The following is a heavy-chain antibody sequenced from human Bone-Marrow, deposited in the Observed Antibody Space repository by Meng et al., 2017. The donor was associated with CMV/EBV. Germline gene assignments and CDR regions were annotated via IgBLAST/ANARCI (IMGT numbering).Heavy chain of an antibody. CDR3: ARDPSIAAAGGYFDY. J-gene: IGHJ4*02. V-gene: IGHV3-11*01. D-gene: IGHD6-13*01. CDR2: ISSSGSTI. Sequence: GGSLRLSCAASGFTFSDYYMSWIRQAPGKGLEWVSYISSSGSTIYYADSVKGRFTISRDNAKNSLYLQMNSLRAQDTAVYYCARDPSIAAAGGYFDYWGQGTLVTVSS. CDR1: GFTFSDYY.